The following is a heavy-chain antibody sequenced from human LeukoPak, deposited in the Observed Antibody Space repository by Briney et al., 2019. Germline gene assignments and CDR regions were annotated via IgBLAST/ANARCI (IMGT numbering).Heavy chain of an antibody. J-gene: IGHJ1*01. D-gene: IGHD3-22*01. CDR1: GYTFTSYG. Sequence: ASVKVSCKASGYTFTSYGISWVRQAPGQGLDWMGWISAYNGNTNYAQKLQGRVTMTTDTSTSTAYMELRSLRSDDTAVYYCARDQADYDSKEHWGQGTLVTVSS. CDR3: ARDQADYDSKEH. CDR2: ISAYNGNT. V-gene: IGHV1-18*01.